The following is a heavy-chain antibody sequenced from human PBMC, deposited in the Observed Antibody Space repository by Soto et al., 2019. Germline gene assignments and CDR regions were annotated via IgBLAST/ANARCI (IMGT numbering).Heavy chain of an antibody. Sequence: HPGGSLRLSCAASGFTFSSYSMNWVRQAPGKGLEWVSYISSSSSTIYYADSVKGRFTISRDNSKNTLYLQMNSLRAEDTAVYCCARQTDYYYYYGMDVWGQGTTVTVSS. D-gene: IGHD1-1*01. CDR2: ISSSSSTI. CDR1: GFTFSSYS. CDR3: ARQTDYYYYYGMDV. J-gene: IGHJ6*02. V-gene: IGHV3-48*01.